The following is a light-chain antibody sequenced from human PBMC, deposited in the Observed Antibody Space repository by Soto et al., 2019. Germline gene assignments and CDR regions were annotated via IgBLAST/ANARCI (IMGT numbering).Light chain of an antibody. CDR1: QSISSY. V-gene: IGKV1-39*01. Sequence: DIQMTQSPSSLSASVGDRVTITCRASQSISSYLNWYQQKPGKAPKLLIYAASSLQSGVPSRFSGSGSGTDFTLTISSLQPEXFAXXXXXQXYSTPYTFGQGTKLEIK. CDR2: AAS. J-gene: IGKJ2*01. CDR3: XQXYSTPYT.